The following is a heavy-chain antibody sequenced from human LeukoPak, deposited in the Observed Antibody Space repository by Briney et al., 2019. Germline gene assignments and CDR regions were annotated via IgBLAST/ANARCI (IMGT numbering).Heavy chain of an antibody. CDR3: AELGITMIGGV. CDR2: IYSGGGT. D-gene: IGHD3-10*02. J-gene: IGHJ6*04. Sequence: GGSLRLSCVASGFIVSSNYMSWVRQPPGKGLEWVSIIYSGGGTNYADSVKGRFTISRDNSKNSLYLQMNSLRAEDTAVYYCAELGITMIGGVWGKGTTVTISS. CDR1: GFIVSSNY. V-gene: IGHV3-66*01.